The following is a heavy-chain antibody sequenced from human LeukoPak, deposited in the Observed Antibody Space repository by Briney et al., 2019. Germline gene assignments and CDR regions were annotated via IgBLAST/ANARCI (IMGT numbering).Heavy chain of an antibody. Sequence: PGGSLRLSCTAYGFTFGDYAMSWFRQAPGKGLEWVGFIRSKAYGGTTEYAASVKGRFTISRDDSKSIAYLQMNSLKTEDTAVYYCTRDSGVETYYDYVWGSPYFDYWGQGTLVTVSS. CDR3: TRDSGVETYYDYVWGSPYFDY. D-gene: IGHD3-16*01. V-gene: IGHV3-49*03. CDR2: IRSKAYGGTT. J-gene: IGHJ4*02. CDR1: GFTFGDYA.